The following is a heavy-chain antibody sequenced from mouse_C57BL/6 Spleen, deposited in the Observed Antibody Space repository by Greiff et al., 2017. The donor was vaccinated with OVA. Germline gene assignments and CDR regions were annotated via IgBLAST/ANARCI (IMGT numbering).Heavy chain of an antibody. D-gene: IGHD2-2*01. CDR2: IYPGDGDT. V-gene: IGHV1-80*01. CDR1: GYAFSSYW. J-gene: IGHJ4*01. Sequence: QVQLQQSGAELVKPGASVKISCKASGYAFSSYWMNWVKQRPGKGLEWIGQIYPGDGDTNYNGKFKGKATLTADKSSSTAYMQLSSLTSEDSAVYFCARSQVLYGYDDAMDYWGQGTSVTVSS. CDR3: ARSQVLYGYDDAMDY.